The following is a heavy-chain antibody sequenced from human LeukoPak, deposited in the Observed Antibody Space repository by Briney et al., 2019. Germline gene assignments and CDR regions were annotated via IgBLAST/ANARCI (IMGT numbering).Heavy chain of an antibody. V-gene: IGHV3-23*01. CDR3: VREDTPATANY. J-gene: IGHJ4*02. CDR2: ISGGGDIT. CDR1: GFNFANHA. D-gene: IGHD2-21*02. Sequence: GGSLRLSCAASGFNFANHAMSWVRQTPGKGLEWVSAISGGGDITYYADSVKGRFTISRDNSKDTLFLQMHSLRPGDTAVYYRVREDTPATANYWGQGTLVTISS.